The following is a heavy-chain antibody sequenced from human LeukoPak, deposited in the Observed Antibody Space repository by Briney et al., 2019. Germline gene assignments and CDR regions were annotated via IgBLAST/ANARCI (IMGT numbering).Heavy chain of an antibody. V-gene: IGHV1-3*01. CDR1: GYTFTSYA. CDR2: INAGNGNT. CDR3: ASGFSRLTGPPYGY. D-gene: IGHD3-9*01. J-gene: IGHJ4*02. Sequence: GASVKVFCKASGYTFTSYAMHWVRQAPGQRLEWMGWINAGNGNTKYSQKFQGRVTITRDTSASTAYMELSSLRSEDTAVYYCASGFSRLTGPPYGYWGQGTLVTVSS.